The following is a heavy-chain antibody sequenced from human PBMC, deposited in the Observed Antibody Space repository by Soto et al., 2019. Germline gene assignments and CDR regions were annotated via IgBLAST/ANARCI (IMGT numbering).Heavy chain of an antibody. CDR2: INDHSGVT. V-gene: IGHV1-2*02. CDR3: ARPTIPVGGRNSDLEF. Sequence: QVLLVQSGTEVRMPGASVEVSCKTSGYSFTDYYLHWVRQAPGQGLEWMGWINDHSGVTNYAQRFQGRVTMTRYTSITTVYMELRGLRSDDTAVYYCARPTIPVGGRNSDLEFWGQGTLVTVSS. D-gene: IGHD6-19*01. CDR1: GYSFTDYY. J-gene: IGHJ4*02.